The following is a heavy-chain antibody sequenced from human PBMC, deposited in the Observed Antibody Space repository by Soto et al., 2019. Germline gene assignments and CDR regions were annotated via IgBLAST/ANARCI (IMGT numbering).Heavy chain of an antibody. D-gene: IGHD3-22*01. V-gene: IGHV1-18*01. CDR1: GYSFARYG. CDR3: ARGWGHSDSSGYYMYFEQ. J-gene: IGHJ4*02. Sequence: LQSAAELRSPGASVKVSCKTSGYSFARYGVSWVRQAPGQGLEWLGWISGFNGKTEYSQTLRDRVTINADEYTTTAYMELSGLRSEDTAVYYCARGWGHSDSSGYYMYFEQWGQGTQVTVSS. CDR2: ISGFNGKT.